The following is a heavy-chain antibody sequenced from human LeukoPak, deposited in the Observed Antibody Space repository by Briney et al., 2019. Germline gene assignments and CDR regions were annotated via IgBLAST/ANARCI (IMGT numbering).Heavy chain of an antibody. CDR2: IRHDGGDK. J-gene: IGHJ4*02. CDR1: GFTFSTYT. Sequence: GGSLRLSCAAPGFTFSTYTMHWVRQAPGKGLEWVALIRHDGGDKFYADSVKGRFTVSRDNSKNTLYLQMSSLRAEDTAVYFCAREENWNYALTWGRGTLVTVSS. D-gene: IGHD1-7*01. CDR3: AREENWNYALT. V-gene: IGHV3-33*01.